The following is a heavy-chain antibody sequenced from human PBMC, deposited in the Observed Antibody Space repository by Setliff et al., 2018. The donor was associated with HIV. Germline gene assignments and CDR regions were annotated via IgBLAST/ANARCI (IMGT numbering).Heavy chain of an antibody. V-gene: IGHV1-24*01. Sequence: ASVKVSCKVSGYTLTELSRHWVRQAPGKGLEWMGGFDPEDGETIYAQKFQGRVTMTRDTSTSTVYMELSSLRSEDTAVYYCARGGRYCSGGSCYLYWGQGTLVTVSS. CDR3: ARGGRYCSGGSCYLY. CDR2: FDPEDGET. D-gene: IGHD2-15*01. CDR1: GYTLTELS. J-gene: IGHJ4*02.